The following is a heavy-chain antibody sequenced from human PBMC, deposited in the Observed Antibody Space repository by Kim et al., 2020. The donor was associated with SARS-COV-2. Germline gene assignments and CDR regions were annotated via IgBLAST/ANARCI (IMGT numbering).Heavy chain of an antibody. V-gene: IGHV1-69*01. J-gene: IGHJ4*02. D-gene: IGHD1-26*01. Sequence: NYAQKFKGRVPITADESTSTAYMELSSLRSEDTAVYYCAILTGSWLTHDYWGQGTLVTVSS. CDR3: AILTGSWLTHDY.